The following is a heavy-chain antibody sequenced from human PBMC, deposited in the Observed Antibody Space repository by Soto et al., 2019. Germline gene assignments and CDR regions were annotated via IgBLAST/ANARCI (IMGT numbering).Heavy chain of an antibody. CDR2: INNSGST. D-gene: IGHD2-15*01. CDR1: GGSFSGYY. J-gene: IGHJ5*02. CDR3: ARGSPPVVVVVAAIGWNWFDP. V-gene: IGHV4-34*01. Sequence: QVQLQQWGAGLLKPSETLSLTCAVYGGSFSGYYWSWIRQPPGKGLEWIGEINNSGSTNYNPSLKSRVTISVDTSKNQFSLKLRSVTAADTAVYYCARGSPPVVVVVAAIGWNWFDPWGQGTLVTVSS.